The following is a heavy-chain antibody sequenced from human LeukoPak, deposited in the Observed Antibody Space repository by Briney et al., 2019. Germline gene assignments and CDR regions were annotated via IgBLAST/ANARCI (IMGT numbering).Heavy chain of an antibody. CDR2: IIPILGIA. CDR1: GGTFSSYA. V-gene: IGHV1-69*04. CDR3: ARDRPAAANWFDP. D-gene: IGHD2-2*01. Sequence: SVKVSCKASGGTFSSYAISWVRQAPGQGLEWMGRIIPILGIANYAQKFQGRVTITADKSTSTAYMELRSLRSDDTAVYYCARDRPAAANWFDPWGQGTLVTVSS. J-gene: IGHJ5*02.